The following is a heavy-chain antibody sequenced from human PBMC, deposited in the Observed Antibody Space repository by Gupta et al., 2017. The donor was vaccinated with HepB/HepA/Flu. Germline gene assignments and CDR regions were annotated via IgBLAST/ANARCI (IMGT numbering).Heavy chain of an antibody. J-gene: IGHJ2*01. V-gene: IGHV3-23*01. CDR3: AKERDSGSYPRGYFDL. D-gene: IGHD1-26*01. CDR2: ISGSGGST. CDR1: GFTFNSYA. Sequence: EVQLLESGGGLVQPGGSLRLSCAASGFTFNSYAMSWVRQAPGKGLEWVSAISGSGGSTYYADSVKGRFTISRDNSKNTRYLQMNSLTDEDTAVYHCAKERDSGSYPRGYFDLWGRGTLVTVSS.